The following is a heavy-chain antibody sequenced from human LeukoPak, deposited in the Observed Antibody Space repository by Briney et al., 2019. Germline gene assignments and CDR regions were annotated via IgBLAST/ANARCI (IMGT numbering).Heavy chain of an antibody. V-gene: IGHV3-53*01. CDR3: ARESIAVAGTSYFDY. Sequence: GSLRLSCAASGFTVSSNYMSWVRQAPGKGLEWVSVIYSGGSTYYADSVKGRFTISRDNSKNTLYLQMNSLRAEDTAVYYCARESIAVAGTSYFDYWGQGTLVTVSS. J-gene: IGHJ4*02. CDR1: GFTVSSNY. D-gene: IGHD6-19*01. CDR2: IYSGGST.